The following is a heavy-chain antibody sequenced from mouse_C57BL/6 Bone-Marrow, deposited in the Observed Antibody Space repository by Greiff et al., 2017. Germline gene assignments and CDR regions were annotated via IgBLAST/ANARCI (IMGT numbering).Heavy chain of an antibody. CDR1: GYSFTGYF. V-gene: IGHV1-20*01. J-gene: IGHJ2*01. Sequence: EVKLMESGPELVKPGDSVKISCKASGYSFTGYFMNWVMQSHGKSLEWIGRINPYNGDTFYNQKFKGKATLTVDKSSSTAHMELRSLTSEDSAVYYCAREAYYGSSDYWGQGTTLTVSS. CDR3: AREAYYGSSDY. D-gene: IGHD1-1*01. CDR2: INPYNGDT.